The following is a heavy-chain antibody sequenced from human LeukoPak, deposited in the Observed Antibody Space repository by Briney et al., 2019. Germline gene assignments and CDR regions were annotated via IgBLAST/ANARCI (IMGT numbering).Heavy chain of an antibody. CDR3: ARGRPPRMDDSTSPRYFDY. V-gene: IGHV4-34*01. J-gene: IGHJ4*02. D-gene: IGHD3-22*01. Sequence: NPSETLSLTCAVYGGSFSGCYWSWIRQPPGKGLEWIGEINHSGSTNYNPSLKSRVTISVDTSKNQFSLKLSSVTAADTAVYYCARGRPPRMDDSTSPRYFDYWGQGTLVTVSS. CDR1: GGSFSGCY. CDR2: INHSGST.